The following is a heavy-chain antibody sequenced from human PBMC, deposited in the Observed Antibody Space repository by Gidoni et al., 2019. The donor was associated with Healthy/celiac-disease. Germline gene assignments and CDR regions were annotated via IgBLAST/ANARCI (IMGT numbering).Heavy chain of an antibody. Sequence: QVQLVESGGGVVQPGRSLRLSCAASGFTFSSYGMHWVRQAPGKGLEWVAGIWYDGSNKYYADSVKGRFTISRDNSKNTLYLQMNSLRAEDTAVYYCARGVGYCSSTSCYTLDYWGQGTLVTVSS. J-gene: IGHJ4*02. V-gene: IGHV3-33*01. CDR1: GFTFSSYG. CDR2: IWYDGSNK. D-gene: IGHD2-2*02. CDR3: ARGVGYCSSTSCYTLDY.